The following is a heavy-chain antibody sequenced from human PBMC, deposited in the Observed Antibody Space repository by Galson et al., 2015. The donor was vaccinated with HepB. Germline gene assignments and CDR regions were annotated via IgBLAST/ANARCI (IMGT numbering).Heavy chain of an antibody. Sequence: SLRLSCAASGFTFSGSDVHWVRQASGKGLEWVGHIRGKPNNYATAYAASVKGRFTISRDDSETTAYLQMSTLRTEDTAVYYCARWLQWPPYYFDYWGQGTLVTVSS. V-gene: IGHV3-73*01. CDR2: IRGKPNNYAT. J-gene: IGHJ4*02. CDR3: ARWLQWPPYYFDY. D-gene: IGHD5-24*01. CDR1: GFTFSGSD.